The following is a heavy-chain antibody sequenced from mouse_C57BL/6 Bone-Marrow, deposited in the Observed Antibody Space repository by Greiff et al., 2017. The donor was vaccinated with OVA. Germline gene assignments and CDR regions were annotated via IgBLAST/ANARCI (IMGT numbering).Heavy chain of an antibody. D-gene: IGHD2-12*01. J-gene: IGHJ3*01. CDR1: GYTFTDYY. Sequence: LVEPGASVKISCKASGYTFTDYYMNWVKQSHGKSLEWIGDINPNNGGTSYNQKFKGKATLTVDKSSSTAYMELRSLTSEDSAVYYCALRGFAYWGQGTLVTVSA. V-gene: IGHV1-26*01. CDR3: ALRGFAY. CDR2: INPNNGGT.